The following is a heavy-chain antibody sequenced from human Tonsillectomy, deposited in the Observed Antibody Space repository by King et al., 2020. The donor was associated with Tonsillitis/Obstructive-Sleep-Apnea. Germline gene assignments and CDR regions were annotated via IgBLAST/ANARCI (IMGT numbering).Heavy chain of an antibody. D-gene: IGHD3-16*01. V-gene: IGHV3-48*03. CDR1: GFTFSSYE. CDR2: ISSSGSTI. CDR3: ARGGLYDYSP. Sequence: QLVQSGGGSVQPGGSLRLSCAASGFTFSSYEFNWVRQAPGKGLEWLSYISSSGSTIYYADSVKGRFTISRDNAKNSLYLQMNSLRAEDTAVYYCARGGLYDYSPWGQGTLVTVSS. J-gene: IGHJ5*02.